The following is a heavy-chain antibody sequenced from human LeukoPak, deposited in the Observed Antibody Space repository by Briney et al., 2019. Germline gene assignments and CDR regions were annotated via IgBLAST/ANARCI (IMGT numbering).Heavy chain of an antibody. Sequence: GGSLRLSCAASGFTFSSYAMSWVRQAPGKGLEWVSAISDSGGSTYYADSVKGRFTISRDNSKNTLYLQMNSLRAEDTAVYYCATETALGYCSGGSCYPGMDVWGKGTTVTVSS. CDR3: ATETALGYCSGGSCYPGMDV. V-gene: IGHV3-23*01. D-gene: IGHD2-15*01. CDR2: ISDSGGST. CDR1: GFTFSSYA. J-gene: IGHJ6*04.